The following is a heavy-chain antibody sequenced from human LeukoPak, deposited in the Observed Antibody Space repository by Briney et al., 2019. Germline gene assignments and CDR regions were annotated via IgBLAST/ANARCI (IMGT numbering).Heavy chain of an antibody. Sequence: PGGSLRLSCAASGFTFSSYGIHWVRQAPGKGLEWVAVISYDGSTIYYADSVKGRFTISRDNSKDTLYLQMNSLRADDTAVYYCAKGVGITGSYFDYWGQGTLVTVSS. CDR3: AKGVGITGSYFDY. V-gene: IGHV3-30*18. J-gene: IGHJ4*02. CDR2: ISYDGSTI. D-gene: IGHD1-14*01. CDR1: GFTFSSYG.